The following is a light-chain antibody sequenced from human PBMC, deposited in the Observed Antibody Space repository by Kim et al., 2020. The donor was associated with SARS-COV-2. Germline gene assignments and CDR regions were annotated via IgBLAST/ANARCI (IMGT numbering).Light chain of an antibody. V-gene: IGLV1-51*01. CDR2: DNN. CDR3: GTWDSSLSAVV. CDR1: SSNIRNNS. Sequence: GQKVTISCAGSSSNIRNNSVSWYQQLPGTAPKLLIYDNNKRPSGIPDRFSGSKSGTSATLGITGLQTGDEADYYCGTWDSSLSAVVFGGGTQLTVL. J-gene: IGLJ2*01.